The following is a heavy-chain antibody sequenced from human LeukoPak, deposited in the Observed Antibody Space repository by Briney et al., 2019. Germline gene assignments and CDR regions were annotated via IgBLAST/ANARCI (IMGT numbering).Heavy chain of an antibody. V-gene: IGHV4-61*08. J-gene: IGHJ3*02. CDR1: GGSISSGDYY. CDR2: IYYSGST. Sequence: SETLSLTCTVSGGSISSGDYYWSWIRQPPGKGLEWIGYIYYSGSTNYNPSLKSRVTISVDTSKNQFSLKLSSVTAADTAVYYCAINLLQGTNVDAFDIWGQGTMVTVSS. CDR3: AINLLQGTNVDAFDI. D-gene: IGHD1-14*01.